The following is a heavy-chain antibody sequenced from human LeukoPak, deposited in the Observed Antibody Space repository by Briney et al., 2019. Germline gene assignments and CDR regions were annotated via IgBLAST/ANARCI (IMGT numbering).Heavy chain of an antibody. CDR1: GGSISSGGYY. CDR2: IYYSGST. V-gene: IGHV4-61*08. J-gene: IGHJ4*02. Sequence: NPSETLPLTCTVSGGSISSGGYYWSWIRQHPGKGLEWIGYIYYSGSTDYNPSLKSRVSTSVDTSKSQISLKLSPVTAADTAVYYCASHFERGGSYAHYWGQGTQVTVSS. CDR3: ASHFERGGSYAHY. D-gene: IGHD3-16*01.